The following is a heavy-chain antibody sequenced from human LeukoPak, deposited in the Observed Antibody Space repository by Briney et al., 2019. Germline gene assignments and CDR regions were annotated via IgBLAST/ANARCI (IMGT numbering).Heavy chain of an antibody. CDR2: ISAKGDRT. Sequence: HPGGSLRLSCAASGFTFSSSAMSWVRQAPGKGLEWVSAISAKGDRTHYADSVKGRFTVSRDTSANTLFLQLNSLRAEDTAIYYCAKLLRGVVVPYFDSWGQGTLVTVSS. J-gene: IGHJ4*02. CDR1: GFTFSSSA. D-gene: IGHD3-10*01. V-gene: IGHV3-23*01. CDR3: AKLLRGVVVPYFDS.